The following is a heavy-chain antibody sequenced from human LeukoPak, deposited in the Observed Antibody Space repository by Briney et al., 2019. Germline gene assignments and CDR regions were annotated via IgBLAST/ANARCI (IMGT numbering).Heavy chain of an antibody. J-gene: IGHJ4*02. D-gene: IGHD2-8*01. CDR3: ASFGVFQYLDY. CDR2: IHYSGSS. Sequence: SETLSLTCTVSGGSVSSDSYYWSWIRQPPGKGLEWIGYIHYSGSSNYNPSLKSRVTISVDTSKNQFSLKLSSVTAADTAVYYCASFGVFQYLDYWGQGTLVTVSS. CDR1: GGSVSSDSYY. V-gene: IGHV4-61*01.